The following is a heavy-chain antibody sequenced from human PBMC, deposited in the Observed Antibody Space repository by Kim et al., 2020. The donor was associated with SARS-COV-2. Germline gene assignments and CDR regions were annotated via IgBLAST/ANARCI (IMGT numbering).Heavy chain of an antibody. CDR3: AKHTAPMEGGSRYIDF. D-gene: IGHD2-15*01. J-gene: IGHJ4*02. Sequence: SVKGRFTIARDNSKNTLYRQMNSLRVEDTAVYDCAKHTAPMEGGSRYIDFWSQGTLVTVSS. V-gene: IGHV3-23*01.